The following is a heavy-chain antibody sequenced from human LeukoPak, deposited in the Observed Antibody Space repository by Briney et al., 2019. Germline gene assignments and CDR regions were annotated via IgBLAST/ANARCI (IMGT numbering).Heavy chain of an antibody. J-gene: IGHJ5*02. D-gene: IGHD2-15*01. CDR2: ISSSGSTI. CDR1: GFTFSSYE. Sequence: GGSLRLSCAASGFTFSSYEVNWVRQAPGKGLEWVSYISSSGSTIYYADSVKGRFTISRDNAKNSLYLQMNSLRAEDTAVYYCIIVVVVAATPDWFDPWGQGTLVTVSS. V-gene: IGHV3-48*03. CDR3: IIVVVVAATPDWFDP.